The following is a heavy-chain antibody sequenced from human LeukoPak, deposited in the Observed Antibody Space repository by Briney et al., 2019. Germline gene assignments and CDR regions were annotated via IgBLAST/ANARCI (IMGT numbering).Heavy chain of an antibody. J-gene: IGHJ5*02. V-gene: IGHV5-51*01. D-gene: IGHD2-2*02. CDR2: IYPGDSHT. CDR3: ARGPYAYTSSATLGSYNWFDP. CDR1: GYSFPKYW. Sequence: GESLKISCKGSGYSFPKYWIDWVRQMPGKGLEWMGIIYPGDSHTRYSPSFQDQVTISVDKSISTAYLQWSSLKASDTAMYYCARGPYAYTSSATLGSYNWFDPWGQGSLVTVSS.